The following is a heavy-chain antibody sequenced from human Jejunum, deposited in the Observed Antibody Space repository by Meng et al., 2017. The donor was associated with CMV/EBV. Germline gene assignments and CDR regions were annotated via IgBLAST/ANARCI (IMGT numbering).Heavy chain of an antibody. CDR2: ISSTSTYI. V-gene: IGHV3-21*01. CDR3: ARAVDYGDPNWFDA. J-gene: IGHJ5*02. CDR1: GLTFTSYS. D-gene: IGHD4-17*01. Sequence: GLTFTSYSLNWVRQAPGKGLEWLSYISSTSTYIYHADSVKGRFTISRDNVKNSVYLQMNSLRAEDTAVYYCARAVDYGDPNWFDAWGQGTRVTVSS.